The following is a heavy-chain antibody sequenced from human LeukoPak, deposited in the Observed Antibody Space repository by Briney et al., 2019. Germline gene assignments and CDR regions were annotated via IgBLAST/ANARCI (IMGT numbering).Heavy chain of an antibody. CDR3: ARLRAPPPGVIGLNWFYP. V-gene: IGHV1-2*02. CDR1: GYTFTGYY. J-gene: IGHJ5*02. Sequence: ASVKVSCKASGYTFTGYYMHWVRQAPGQGLEWMGWINPNSGGTNYAQKFQGRVTMTRDTSISTAYMELSRLRSDDTAVYYCARLRAPPPGVIGLNWFYPWGQGTLVTVSS. D-gene: IGHD3-16*02. CDR2: INPNSGGT.